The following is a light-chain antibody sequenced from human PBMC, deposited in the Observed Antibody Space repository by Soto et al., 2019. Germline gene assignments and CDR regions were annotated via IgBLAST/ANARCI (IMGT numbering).Light chain of an antibody. CDR3: QQYNNWPPKIT. Sequence: IVMTQSPVTLSVSPGERATLSCRASQSVRSNLAWYQQKPGQAPRLLIYGASNRATGIPARFSGSGSKTHFTLTISSLQSEDFAVYYCQQYNNWPPKITFGQGTRLEI. CDR1: QSVRSN. V-gene: IGKV3-15*01. J-gene: IGKJ5*01. CDR2: GAS.